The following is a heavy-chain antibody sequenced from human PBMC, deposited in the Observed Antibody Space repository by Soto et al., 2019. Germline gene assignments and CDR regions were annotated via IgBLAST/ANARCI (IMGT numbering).Heavy chain of an antibody. CDR2: MNEDAKSK. CDR1: GFTFKTYW. V-gene: IGHV3-7*01. J-gene: IGHJ3*02. D-gene: IGHD1-20*01. CDR3: AAYNTWRHAAFDI. Sequence: GGSLRLSCEVSGFTFKTYWMSWVRQAPGKGLEWLANMNEDAKSKYYVDSVKGRFTVLGDSAANSLFLKMASLRAEDTAVYFCAAYNTWRHAAFDIWGRGTLVTVSS.